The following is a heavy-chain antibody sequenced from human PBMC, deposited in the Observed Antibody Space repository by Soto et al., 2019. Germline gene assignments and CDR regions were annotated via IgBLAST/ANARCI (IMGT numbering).Heavy chain of an antibody. Sequence: QVQLVQSGAEVKKPGASVKVSCKASGYTFSTYGISWVRQAPGQGLEWMGWISGYTGNRNYAQKFQDRVTMTTDTTTSTAYMVLRSLRSDDTAVYFCARGAAAVWFDPWGQGTLVTVSS. D-gene: IGHD6-13*01. CDR2: ISGYTGNR. V-gene: IGHV1-18*01. CDR1: GYTFSTYG. CDR3: ARGAAAVWFDP. J-gene: IGHJ5*02.